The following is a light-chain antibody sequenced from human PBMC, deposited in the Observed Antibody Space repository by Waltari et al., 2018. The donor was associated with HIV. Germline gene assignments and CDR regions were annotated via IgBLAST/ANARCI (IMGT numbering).Light chain of an antibody. Sequence: QSALTQPPSASGSPGQSVTISCTGTSSDVGGYNYVSWYQQHPGKAPKLMIYEVSKRRSGVPDRFSGSKSGNTASLTVSGLQAEDEADYYCSSYAGSNNFDVVFGGGTKLTVL. V-gene: IGLV2-8*01. CDR3: SSYAGSNNFDVV. J-gene: IGLJ2*01. CDR1: SSDVGGYNY. CDR2: EVS.